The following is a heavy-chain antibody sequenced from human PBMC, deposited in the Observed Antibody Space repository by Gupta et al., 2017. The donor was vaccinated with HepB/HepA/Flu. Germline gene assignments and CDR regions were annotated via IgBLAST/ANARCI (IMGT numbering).Heavy chain of an antibody. CDR3: ARELWFGELINS. J-gene: IGHJ4*02. CDR1: GLTFSTYW. D-gene: IGHD3-10*01. CDR2: IKEDGSEK. Sequence: EVQLVESGGGLVQPGGSLRPSCAASGLTFSTYWMPWVRQAPGKGLEWVANIKEDGSEKYYVDSVKGRFTISRDNAKNSLYLQMNSLRAEDTAVYYCARELWFGELINSWGQGTLVTVSS. V-gene: IGHV3-7*01.